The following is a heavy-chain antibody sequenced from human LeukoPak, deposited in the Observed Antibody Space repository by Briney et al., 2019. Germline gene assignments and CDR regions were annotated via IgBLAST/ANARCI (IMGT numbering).Heavy chain of an antibody. CDR2: ISWNSGSI. V-gene: IGHV3-9*01. D-gene: IGHD3-22*01. CDR1: GFTFDDYA. J-gene: IGHJ4*02. Sequence: PGRSLRLSCAASGFTFDDYAMHWVRQAPGKGLEWVSGISWNSGSIGYADSVKGRFTISRDNAKNSLYLQMNSLRAEDTALYHCAKDIRGYYDSSGYFDYWGQGTLVTVSS. CDR3: AKDIRGYYDSSGYFDY.